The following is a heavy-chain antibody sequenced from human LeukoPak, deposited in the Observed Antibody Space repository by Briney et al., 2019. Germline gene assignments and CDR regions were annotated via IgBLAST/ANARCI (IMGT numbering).Heavy chain of an antibody. Sequence: SVKVSCKASGGTFSSYAISWVRQAPGQGLEWMGRIIPIFGTANYAQKFQGRVTITTDESTSTAYMELSSLRSEDTAVYYCAGWTTKTSITGIAWGQGTLVTVSS. CDR2: IIPIFGTA. CDR3: AGWTTKTSITGIA. D-gene: IGHD1-20*01. CDR1: GGTFSSYA. V-gene: IGHV1-69*05. J-gene: IGHJ5*02.